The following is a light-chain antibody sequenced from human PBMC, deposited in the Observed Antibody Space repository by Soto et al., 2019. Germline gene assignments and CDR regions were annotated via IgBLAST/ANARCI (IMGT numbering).Light chain of an antibody. CDR1: QTIANY. V-gene: IGKV1-39*01. Sequence: DIQMTRSPSSLSASVGDRVNITCRASQTIANYLIWYQHRPGKAPEVLIYAASNLKIEVPSRFSGSGSGTDFTLTISNLQPEDSATYYCQQSYAAPLTFGIGTKVDIK. CDR2: AAS. J-gene: IGKJ2*01. CDR3: QQSYAAPLT.